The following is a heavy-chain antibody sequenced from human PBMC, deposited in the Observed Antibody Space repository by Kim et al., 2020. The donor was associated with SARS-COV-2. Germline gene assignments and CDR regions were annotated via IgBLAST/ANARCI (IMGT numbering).Heavy chain of an antibody. V-gene: IGHV3-33*06. CDR1: GFTFSSYG. CDR3: AKGLMSGYDYNGMDV. J-gene: IGHJ6*02. CDR2: IWYDGSNK. D-gene: IGHD5-12*01. Sequence: GGSLRLSCAASGFTFSSYGMHWVRQAPGKGLEWVAVIWYDGSNKYYADSVKGRFTISRDNSKNTLYLQMNSLRAEDTAVYYCAKGLMSGYDYNGMDVWGQGTTVTVSS.